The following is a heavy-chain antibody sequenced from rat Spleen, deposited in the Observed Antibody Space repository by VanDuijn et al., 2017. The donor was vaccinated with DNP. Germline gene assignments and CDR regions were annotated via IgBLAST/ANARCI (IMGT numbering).Heavy chain of an antibody. D-gene: IGHD4-3*01. CDR3: AKAGSMDA. CDR2: ISYEGSST. J-gene: IGHJ4*01. Sequence: EVQLVESGGGLVQPGRSLKLSCAASGFTFSDYYMAWVRQPPKKGLEWVASISYEGSSTYYGDSVKGRFTISRDNAENTVYLQMNSLRSEDTATYYCAKAGSMDAWGQGTSVTVSS. CDR1: GFTFSDYY. V-gene: IGHV5-22*01.